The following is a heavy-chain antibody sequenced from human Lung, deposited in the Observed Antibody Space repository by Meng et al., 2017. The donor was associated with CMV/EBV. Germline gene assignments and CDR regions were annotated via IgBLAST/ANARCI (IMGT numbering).Heavy chain of an antibody. CDR3: ARGSTSVTMIVVVFTAASLAYDS. Sequence: SETLSLXXAVYGGSFSGYDWTWIRQSPGKGLEWIGEINHRGSTNYNPSLKSRLTISLDTSKNQFSLKPKSVTAADTAVYYCARGSTSVTMIVVVFTAASLAYDSWGQGXLVTVSS. D-gene: IGHD3-22*01. CDR2: INHRGST. J-gene: IGHJ4*02. V-gene: IGHV4-34*01. CDR1: GGSFSGYD.